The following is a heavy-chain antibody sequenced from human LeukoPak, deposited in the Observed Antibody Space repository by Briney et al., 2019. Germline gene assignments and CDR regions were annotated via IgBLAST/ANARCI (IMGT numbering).Heavy chain of an antibody. CDR2: INHSGST. CDR3: ARGSKMLGYNWFDP. D-gene: IGHD1-26*01. J-gene: IGHJ5*02. CDR1: GGSFSGYY. Sequence: PSETLSLXCAVYGGSFSGYYWNWIRQPPGKGLVWIGEINHSGSTNYIPSLKSRVTISVDTSKNQFSLKLSSVTAADTAVYYCARGSKMLGYNWFDPWGRGTLVTVSS. V-gene: IGHV4-34*01.